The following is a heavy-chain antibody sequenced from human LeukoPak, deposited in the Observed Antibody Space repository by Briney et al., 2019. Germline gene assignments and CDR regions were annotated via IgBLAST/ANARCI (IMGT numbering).Heavy chain of an antibody. D-gene: IGHD6-19*01. CDR3: ARGRGAVAGNWFDP. V-gene: IGHV1-2*02. Sequence: ASVKVSCKASGYTFTGYYMHWVRQAPGQGLEWMGWINPNSGGTNYAQKFQGRVTMTRDTSISTAYMELSRLRSDDTAVYYCARGRGAVAGNWFDPWGQGTLVTVSS. CDR1: GYTFTGYY. J-gene: IGHJ5*02. CDR2: INPNSGGT.